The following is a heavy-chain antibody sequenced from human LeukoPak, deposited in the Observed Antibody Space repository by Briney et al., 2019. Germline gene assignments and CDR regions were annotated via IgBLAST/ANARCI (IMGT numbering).Heavy chain of an antibody. CDR1: GFTFSSYS. CDR2: ISSSSSTI. J-gene: IGHJ4*02. Sequence: GGSLRLSCAASGFTFSSYSMNWVRQAPGKGLEWVSYISSSSSTIYYADSVKGRFTISRDNAKNSLYLQMNSLRAEDTAVYYCARDQVDTVMVTEFAYWGQGTLVTVSS. V-gene: IGHV3-48*01. D-gene: IGHD5-18*01. CDR3: ARDQVDTVMVTEFAY.